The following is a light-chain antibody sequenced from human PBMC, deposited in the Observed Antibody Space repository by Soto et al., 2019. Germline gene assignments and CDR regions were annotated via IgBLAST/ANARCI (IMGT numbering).Light chain of an antibody. CDR2: DAS. CDR3: QQYNSYSPL. V-gene: IGKV1-5*01. J-gene: IGKJ2*01. Sequence: DIQMTQSPSTLSASVGDRVTITCRASQSISSWLAWYQQKQGKDPKLLIYDASSLESGVPSRFSGSGSGTEFTLTISSLQPDDFATYYCQQYNSYSPLFGQGTKLEIK. CDR1: QSISSW.